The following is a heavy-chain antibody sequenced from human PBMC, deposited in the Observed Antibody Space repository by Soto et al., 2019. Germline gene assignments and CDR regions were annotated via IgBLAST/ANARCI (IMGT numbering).Heavy chain of an antibody. CDR2: IKTKPNNYAT. J-gene: IGHJ5*02. Sequence: EVQLVESGGGLVQPGGSLKLSCAASGFTFSDSAMHWVRQASGKGLEWVGRIKTKPNNYATAYGASVQGRFTISRDDSKSTAYLQMKSLKTEDTALYYCTRSPDAECGAGSCRNWFDPWGQGILGTVSS. V-gene: IGHV3-73*01. CDR1: GFTFSDSA. CDR3: TRSPDAECGAGSCRNWFDP. D-gene: IGHD2-15*01.